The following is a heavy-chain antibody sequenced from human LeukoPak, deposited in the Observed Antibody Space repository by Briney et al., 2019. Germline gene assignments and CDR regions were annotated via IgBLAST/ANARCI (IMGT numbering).Heavy chain of an antibody. CDR1: GGSISSGGYS. CDR2: IYHSGST. CDR3: ARTYCSSTSCCDGNYYYYGMDV. Sequence: SETLSLTCAVSGGSISSGGYSWSWIRQPPGKGLEWIGYIYHSGSTYYNPSLKSRVTISVDRSKNQFSLKLSSVTAADTAVYYCARTYCSSTSCCDGNYYYYGMDVWGKGTTVTVSS. J-gene: IGHJ6*04. V-gene: IGHV4-30-2*01. D-gene: IGHD2-2*01.